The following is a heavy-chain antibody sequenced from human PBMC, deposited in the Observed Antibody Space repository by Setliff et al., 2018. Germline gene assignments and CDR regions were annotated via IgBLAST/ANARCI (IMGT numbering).Heavy chain of an antibody. D-gene: IGHD3-10*01. V-gene: IGHV4-61*02. CDR2: IYSSGSP. J-gene: IGHJ4*02. CDR1: GASISSGNFY. Sequence: SETLSLTCTVSGASISSGNFYWTWIRQPAGQGLEWIGRIYSSGSPSYNPSLKSRVTISRDTSKNQLSLKLSSVTAADTGVYYCTTDRRGDGLMFFDYWGQGIPVTVSS. CDR3: TTDRRGDGLMFFDY.